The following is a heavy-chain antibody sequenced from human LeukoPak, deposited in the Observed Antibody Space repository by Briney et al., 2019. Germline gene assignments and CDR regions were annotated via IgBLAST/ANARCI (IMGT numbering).Heavy chain of an antibody. CDR3: AREGRSDYGAGRSFDI. Sequence: GASVKVSCKASGYTFTNYYMHWVRHVPGQGPEWMGLINPSGGTKYAQKFQDRVTMTRDMSTSTIYMELSSLTSEDRAVYYCAREGRSDYGAGRSFDIWGQGTMVTVSS. J-gene: IGHJ3*02. CDR1: GYTFTNYY. D-gene: IGHD4-17*01. CDR2: INPSGGT. V-gene: IGHV1-46*01.